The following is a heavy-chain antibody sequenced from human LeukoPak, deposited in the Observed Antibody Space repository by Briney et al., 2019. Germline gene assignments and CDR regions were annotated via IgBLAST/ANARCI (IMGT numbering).Heavy chain of an antibody. CDR2: IKRKSDGGTT. Sequence: GGSLRLSCASSGFSLSNGWISWVRQAPGKGLEWVGHIKRKSDGGTTDHAAPVKGRFTISRDDSKNTLYLQMNSLKTEDTAVYYCTADDYYGSGSYFLYEYFQHWGQGTLVTVSS. CDR1: GFSLSNGW. D-gene: IGHD3-10*01. V-gene: IGHV3-15*01. CDR3: TADDYYGSGSYFLYEYFQH. J-gene: IGHJ1*01.